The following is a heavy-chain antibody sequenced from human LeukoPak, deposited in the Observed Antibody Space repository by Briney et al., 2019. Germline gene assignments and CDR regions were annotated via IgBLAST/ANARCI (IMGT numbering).Heavy chain of an antibody. CDR2: ISGSGGST. D-gene: IGHD2-15*01. J-gene: IGHJ4*02. CDR1: GFTFSSYA. V-gene: IGHV3-23*01. Sequence: SGGSLRLSCAASGFTFSSYAMSWVRQAPGKGLEWVSAISGSGGSTYYADSVKGRFTISRDNSKSTLYLQMNSLRAEDTAVYYCAKGSAVVVAATSYYFDYWGQGTLVTVSS. CDR3: AKGSAVVVAATSYYFDY.